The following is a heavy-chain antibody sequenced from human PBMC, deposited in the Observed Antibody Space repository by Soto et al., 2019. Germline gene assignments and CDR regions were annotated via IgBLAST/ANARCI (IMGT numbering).Heavy chain of an antibody. CDR3: TDPFAVDIVS. CDR2: IIPILGIA. CDR1: GGTFGSCT. Sequence: ASVKVSCKASGGTFGSCTISWVRQAPGQGLEWMGRIIPILGIANYAQKFQGRVTITADKSTSTAYMELSSLRAEDTAVYYCTDPFAVDIVSWGPGTLVTVSS. V-gene: IGHV1-69*02. J-gene: IGHJ5*02. D-gene: IGHD5-12*01.